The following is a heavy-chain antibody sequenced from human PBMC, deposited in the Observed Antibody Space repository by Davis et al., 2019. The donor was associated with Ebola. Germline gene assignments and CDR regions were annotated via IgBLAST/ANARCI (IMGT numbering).Heavy chain of an antibody. J-gene: IGHJ6*02. CDR3: VKGSGSYFNYYGMDV. Sequence: GESLKISCAASGFIFSTYAMSWVRRAPGKGLEWVSTLGLSADTYYADSVKGRFTISRDNSKNTLHLQMSSLRAEDMAVYYCVKGSGSYFNYYGMDVWGQGTTVTVSS. V-gene: IGHV3-23*01. CDR2: LGLSADT. D-gene: IGHD3-10*01. CDR1: GFIFSTYA.